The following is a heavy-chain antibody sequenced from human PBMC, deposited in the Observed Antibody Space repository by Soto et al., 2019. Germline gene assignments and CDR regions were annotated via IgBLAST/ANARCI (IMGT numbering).Heavy chain of an antibody. V-gene: IGHV3-21*01. CDR3: ATFPYEFWSRPHPLDY. CDR2: ISSSSSYI. CDR1: GFTFSSYS. J-gene: IGHJ4*02. Sequence: GGSLRLSCAASGFTFSSYSMNWVRQAPGKGLEWVSSISSSSSYIYYAASVKGRFTISRDNAKNTLYLQMNSLRAEDTAVYYCATFPYEFWSRPHPLDYWGQGTLVTVSS. D-gene: IGHD3-3*01.